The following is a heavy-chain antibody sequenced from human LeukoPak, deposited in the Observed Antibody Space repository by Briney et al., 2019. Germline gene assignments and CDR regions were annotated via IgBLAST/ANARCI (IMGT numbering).Heavy chain of an antibody. CDR2: INPSGGST. Sequence: ASVKVSCKASGYTFTSYYMHWVRQAPGQGLEWMGIINPSGGSTSYAQKSQGRVTMTRDTSTSTVYMELSSLRSEDTAVYYCARAPLKWQLLKGYYYYGMDVWGQGTTVTVSS. V-gene: IGHV1-46*01. CDR3: ARAPLKWQLLKGYYYYGMDV. D-gene: IGHD3-10*01. CDR1: GYTFTSYY. J-gene: IGHJ6*02.